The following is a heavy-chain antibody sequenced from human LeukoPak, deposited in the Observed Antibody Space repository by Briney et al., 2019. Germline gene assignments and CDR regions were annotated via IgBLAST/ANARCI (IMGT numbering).Heavy chain of an antibody. D-gene: IGHD6-13*01. J-gene: IGHJ3*02. CDR2: ISGSGGST. CDR1: GSTFSSYA. CDR3: AKDRGIGSSWCSGAFDI. V-gene: IGHV3-23*01. Sequence: GGSLRLSCAVSGSTFSSYAMSWVRQAPEKGLEWVSIISGSGGSTYYADSVKGRFTISRDNSKNTLYLQMNSLRVEDTAVYYCAKDRGIGSSWCSGAFDIWGQGTMVTVSS.